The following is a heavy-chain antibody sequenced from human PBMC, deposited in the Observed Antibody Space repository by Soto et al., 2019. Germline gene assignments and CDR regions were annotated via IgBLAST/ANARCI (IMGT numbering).Heavy chain of an antibody. J-gene: IGHJ4*02. CDR2: IYTTGST. Sequence: SETLSLTCTVSGGSITGYFWSWIRQPAGKGLEWIGRIYTTGSTNFNPSLKGRVAMSVDTSKNQFSLKLTSVTAADTAVYYCAKDSLYYASSPSPGDWGQGTLVTVSS. CDR1: GGSITGYF. D-gene: IGHD3-10*01. CDR3: AKDSLYYASSPSPGD. V-gene: IGHV4-4*07.